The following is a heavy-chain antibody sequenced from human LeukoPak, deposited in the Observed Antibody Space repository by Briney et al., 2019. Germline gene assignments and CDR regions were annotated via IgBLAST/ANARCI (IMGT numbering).Heavy chain of an antibody. CDR1: GYTFTSYD. D-gene: IGHD2-8*01. Sequence: ASVKVSCKASGYTFTSYDINWVRQATGQGLEWMGWINPNSGGTNYAQKFQGRVTMTRDTSISTAYMELSRLRSDDTAVYYCARGLYFAGPWGQGTLVTVSS. CDR2: INPNSGGT. CDR3: ARGLYFAGP. J-gene: IGHJ5*02. V-gene: IGHV1-2*02.